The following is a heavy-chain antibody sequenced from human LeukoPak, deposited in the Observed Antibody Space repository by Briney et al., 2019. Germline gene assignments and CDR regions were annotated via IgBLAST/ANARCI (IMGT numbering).Heavy chain of an antibody. J-gene: IGHJ4*02. CDR1: GYTLTELS. D-gene: IGHD3-9*01. CDR2: FDPEDGET. V-gene: IGHV1-24*01. CDR3: ATIYYAILTGYPTYYFDY. Sequence: ASVKVSCKVSGYTLTELSMHWVRQAPGKGLEWMGGFDPEDGETIYAQKFQGRVTMTEDTSTDTAYMELSSLRSEDTAVNYCATIYYAILTGYPTYYFDYWGQGTLVTVSS.